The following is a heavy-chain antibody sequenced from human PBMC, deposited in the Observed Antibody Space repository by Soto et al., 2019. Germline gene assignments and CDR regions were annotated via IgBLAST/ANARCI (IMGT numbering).Heavy chain of an antibody. CDR3: TTGDYYDSSGSRLTVEYNKGYYYYVMDV. V-gene: IGHV3-15*07. D-gene: IGHD3-22*01. CDR1: GSTFSNAW. Sequence: GGSLRLSCAASGSTFSNAWMNWVRQAPGKGLEWVGRIKSKTDGGTTDYAAPVKGRFTISRDDSKNTLYLQMNSLKTEDAAVSYCTTGDYYDSSGSRLTVEYNKGYYYYVMDVWGQGTTDTVSS. J-gene: IGHJ6*02. CDR2: IKSKTDGGTT.